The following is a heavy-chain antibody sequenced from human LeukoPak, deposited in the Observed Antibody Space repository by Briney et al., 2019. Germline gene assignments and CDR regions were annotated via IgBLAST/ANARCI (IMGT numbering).Heavy chain of an antibody. CDR1: GFIFSRYG. D-gene: IGHD3-10*02. Sequence: GGSLRLSCAASGFIFSRYGMSWVRQAPGKGLEWVSYISSSGSTIYYADSVKGRFTISRDNAKNSLYLQMNSLRAEDTAVYYCAELGITMIGGVWGKGTTITISS. V-gene: IGHV3-48*03. CDR2: ISSSGSTI. CDR3: AELGITMIGGV. J-gene: IGHJ6*04.